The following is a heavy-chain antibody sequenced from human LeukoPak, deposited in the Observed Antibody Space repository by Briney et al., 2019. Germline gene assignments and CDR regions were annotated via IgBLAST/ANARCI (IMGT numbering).Heavy chain of an antibody. J-gene: IGHJ4*02. D-gene: IGHD5-12*01. CDR3: ARVSHSGYDGY. Sequence: SETLSLTCTVSGASITNHYWSWIRQPPGKGLEWIAYIFYSGTTYYNPSLKSRVTISIDTSKNQFSLKLSSVTAADTAVYYCARVSHSGYDGYWGQGTLVTVSS. V-gene: IGHV4-59*11. CDR2: IFYSGTT. CDR1: GASITNHY.